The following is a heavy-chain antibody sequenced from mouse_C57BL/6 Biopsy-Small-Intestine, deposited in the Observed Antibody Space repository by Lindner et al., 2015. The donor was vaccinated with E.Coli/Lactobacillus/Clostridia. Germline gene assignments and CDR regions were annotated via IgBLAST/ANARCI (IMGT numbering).Heavy chain of an antibody. CDR3: ARRTTVVAHFDY. CDR1: GYTFTDYN. CDR2: INPNNGGT. Sequence: VQLQESGPELVKPGASVKIPCKASGYTFTDYNMDWVKQSHGKSLEWIGDINPNNGGTIYNQKFKGKATLTVDKSSSTAYMELRSLTSEDTAVYYRARRTTVVAHFDYWGQGTTLTASS. V-gene: IGHV1-18*01. J-gene: IGHJ2*01. D-gene: IGHD1-1*01.